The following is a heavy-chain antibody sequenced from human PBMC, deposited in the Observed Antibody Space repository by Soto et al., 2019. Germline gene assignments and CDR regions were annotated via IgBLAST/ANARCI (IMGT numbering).Heavy chain of an antibody. CDR1: GFTFSSYG. D-gene: IGHD3-3*01. CDR3: AKQSRVWSNYYYYGMDV. J-gene: IGHJ6*02. CDR2: ISYDGSNK. V-gene: IGHV3-30*18. Sequence: GGSLRLACAASGFTFSSYGIHWVRQAPGKGLEWVAVISYDGSNKYYADSVKGRFTISRDNSKNTLYLQMNSLRAEDTAVYYCAKQSRVWSNYYYYGMDVWGQGTTVTVSS.